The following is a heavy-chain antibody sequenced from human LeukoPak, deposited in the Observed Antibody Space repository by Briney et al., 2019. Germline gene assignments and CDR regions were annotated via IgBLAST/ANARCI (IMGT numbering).Heavy chain of an antibody. V-gene: IGHV1-8*01. CDR1: GYTFTNYD. Sequence: ASVKVSCKASGYTFTNYDINWVRQASGQGLEWMGYMKPDSGNTGYAQKFQGRVTMTRDTSISTAYMELSSLTSEDTAVYYCARVSYDSSGSPKSFDYWGQGTLVTVSS. J-gene: IGHJ4*02. D-gene: IGHD3-22*01. CDR2: MKPDSGNT. CDR3: ARVSYDSSGSPKSFDY.